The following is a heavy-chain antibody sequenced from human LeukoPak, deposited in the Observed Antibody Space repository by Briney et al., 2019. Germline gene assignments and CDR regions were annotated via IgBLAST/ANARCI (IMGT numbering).Heavy chain of an antibody. CDR2: IYYSGST. CDR1: GGSISSSSYY. Sequence: SETLSLTCTVSGGSISSSSYYWGWLRQPPGKGLEWIGSIYYSGSTYYNPSLKSRVTISVDTSKNQFSLKLSSVTAADTAVYYCASTITMVRGVIITEDYWGQGTLVTVSS. D-gene: IGHD3-10*01. V-gene: IGHV4-39*01. J-gene: IGHJ4*02. CDR3: ASTITMVRGVIITEDY.